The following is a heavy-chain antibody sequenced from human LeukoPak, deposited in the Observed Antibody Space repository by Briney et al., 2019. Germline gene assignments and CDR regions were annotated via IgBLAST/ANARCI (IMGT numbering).Heavy chain of an antibody. J-gene: IGHJ3*02. CDR3: ARVGGAYDSLSAFDI. CDR1: GGSFSGYQ. Sequence: ASETLSLTCAVYGGSFSGYQWSWIRQPPGKRLEWIGEINHSGSTNYNPSLKSRVTISVDTSKNQFSLKLSSVTAADTAVYYCARVGGAYDSLSAFDIWGQGTMVTVSS. D-gene: IGHD3-22*01. V-gene: IGHV4-34*01. CDR2: INHSGST.